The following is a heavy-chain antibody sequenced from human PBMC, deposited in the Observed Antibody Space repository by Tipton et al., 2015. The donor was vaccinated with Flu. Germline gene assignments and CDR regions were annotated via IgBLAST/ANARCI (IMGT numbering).Heavy chain of an antibody. CDR2: IQFDGTNK. Sequence: SLRLSCAASGFTFNSFGMHWVRQAPGKGLEWVGFIQFDGTNKYYADSVKGRFTISRDTSKNMLYLQMNSLRLEDTAVYYCAKMADYAYYGEDDYWGQGTLVTVSS. CDR1: GFTFNSFG. D-gene: IGHD3-22*01. J-gene: IGHJ4*02. V-gene: IGHV3-30*02. CDR3: AKMADYAYYGEDDY.